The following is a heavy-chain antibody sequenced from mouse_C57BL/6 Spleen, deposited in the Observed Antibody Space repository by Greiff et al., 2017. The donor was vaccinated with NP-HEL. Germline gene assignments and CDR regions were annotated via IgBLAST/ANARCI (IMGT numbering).Heavy chain of an antibody. Sequence: QVQLQQPGAELVKPGASVKLSCKASGYTFTSYWMQWVKQRPGQGLEWIGEIDPSDCYTNYNQKFKGKATLTVDTSSSTAYMQLSSLTSEDSAVYYCARGDYGSSSWFAYWGQGTLVTVSA. CDR1: GYTFTSYW. V-gene: IGHV1-50*01. CDR3: ARGDYGSSSWFAY. D-gene: IGHD1-1*01. CDR2: IDPSDCYT. J-gene: IGHJ3*01.